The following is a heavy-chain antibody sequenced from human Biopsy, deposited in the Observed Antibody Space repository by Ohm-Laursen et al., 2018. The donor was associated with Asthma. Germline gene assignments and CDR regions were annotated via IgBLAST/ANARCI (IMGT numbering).Heavy chain of an antibody. J-gene: IGHJ6*02. CDR1: SGSGGYMRSGNYY. D-gene: IGHD6-13*01. Sequence: GTLSLTCSLSSGSGGYMRSGNYYWGWIRQPPGKGLEWIGSIYYSGTIYYNPSLESRVTVSEDTSKNQFSLKLTSVTAADTAVYYCVRGSSSWHHGPFHYYYGLDVWGQGTTATVSS. CDR3: VRGSSSWHHGPFHYYYGLDV. CDR2: IYYSGTI. V-gene: IGHV4-39*01.